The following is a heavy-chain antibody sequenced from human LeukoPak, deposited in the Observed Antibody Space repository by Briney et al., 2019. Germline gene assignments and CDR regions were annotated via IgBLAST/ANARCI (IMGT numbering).Heavy chain of an antibody. D-gene: IGHD5-18*01. CDR2: INPNSGGT. V-gene: IGHV1-2*02. J-gene: IGHJ4*02. CDR1: GYTFTGYY. CDR3: ARTVDTAMVGDY. Sequence: ASVKVSCKASGYTFTGYYMHWVRQAPGQGLEWMGWINPNSGGTNYAQKFQGRVTMTRDTSISTAYMELSRLGSDDTAVYYCARTVDTAMVGDYWGQGTLVTVSS.